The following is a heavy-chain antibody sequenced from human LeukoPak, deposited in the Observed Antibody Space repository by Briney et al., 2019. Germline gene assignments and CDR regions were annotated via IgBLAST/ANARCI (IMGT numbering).Heavy chain of an antibody. CDR1: AFSLNAYN. Sequence: GGSLRLSCAASAFSLNAYNMNWVRQAPGKGLEWVSSISYTGTYIYYADSVKGRFTISRDNARNSLYLRMNSLRAEDTAIYYCVRDRGTYRPIDYWGQGTLVTVSS. V-gene: IGHV3-21*04. CDR3: VRDRGTYRPIDY. CDR2: ISYTGTYI. J-gene: IGHJ4*02. D-gene: IGHD1-26*01.